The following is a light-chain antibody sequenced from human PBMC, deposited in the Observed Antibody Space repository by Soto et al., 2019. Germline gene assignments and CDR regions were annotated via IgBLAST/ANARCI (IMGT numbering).Light chain of an antibody. CDR3: QQYHFFWT. J-gene: IGKJ1*01. CDR1: RSISTW. Sequence: DIQMTQSPSTLSASVGDRVTVTCRASRSISTWLAWYQQKPGNAPKLLLHHASILESGVPSRFSGSSAGTEFTLTISSLQPDDFATYYCQQYHFFWTFGQGTKVEIK. CDR2: HAS. V-gene: IGKV1-5*01.